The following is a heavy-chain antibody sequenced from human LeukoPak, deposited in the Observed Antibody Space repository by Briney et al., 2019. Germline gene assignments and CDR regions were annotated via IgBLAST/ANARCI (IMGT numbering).Heavy chain of an antibody. CDR3: AKELPSSDMWYCSSTRCNYGMDV. V-gene: IGHV3-30*18. CDR2: ISYDGSNK. Sequence: GGSLRLSCAASGFTLSSYGMHWVRQAPGKGLEWVAVISYDGSNKYYADSVKGRFTISRDNSKNTLYLQMNSLRAEDTAVYYCAKELPSSDMWYCSSTRCNYGMDVWGQGTTVTVSS. CDR1: GFTLSSYG. J-gene: IGHJ6*02. D-gene: IGHD2-2*01.